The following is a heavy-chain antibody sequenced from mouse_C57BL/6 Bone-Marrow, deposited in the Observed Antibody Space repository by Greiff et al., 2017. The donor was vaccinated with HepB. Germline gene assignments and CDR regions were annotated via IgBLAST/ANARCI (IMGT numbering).Heavy chain of an antibody. D-gene: IGHD2-3*01. CDR2: IDPSDSYT. Sequence: VQLQQPGAELVMPGASVKLSCKASGYTFTSYWMHWVKQRPGQGLEWIGEIDPSDSYTNYNQKFKGKSTLTVDKSSSTAYMQLSSLTSEDSAVYYCARGVGGYSVFFAYWGQGTLVTVSA. J-gene: IGHJ3*01. CDR1: GYTFTSYW. V-gene: IGHV1-69*01. CDR3: ARGVGGYSVFFAY.